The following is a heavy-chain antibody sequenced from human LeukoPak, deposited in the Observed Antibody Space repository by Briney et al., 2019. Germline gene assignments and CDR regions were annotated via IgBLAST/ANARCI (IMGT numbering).Heavy chain of an antibody. Sequence: GGSLRLSCAASGFTFSSYWMSWVRQAPGKGLEWVANIKQDGSEKYYVDSVKGRFTISRDNAKNSLYLQMNSLRAEDTAVYYCAPSGYCSGGSCYSGFDHWGQGTLVTVSS. CDR3: APSGYCSGGSCYSGFDH. D-gene: IGHD2-15*01. CDR1: GFTFSSYW. CDR2: IKQDGSEK. J-gene: IGHJ5*02. V-gene: IGHV3-7*01.